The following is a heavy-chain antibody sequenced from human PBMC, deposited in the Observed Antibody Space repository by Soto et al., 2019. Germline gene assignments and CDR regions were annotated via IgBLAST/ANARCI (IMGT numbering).Heavy chain of an antibody. Sequence: GGSLRLSCAASGFTFSGSAMHWVRQASGKGLEWVGRIRSKANSYATAYAASVKGRFTISRDDSKNTAYLQMKSLRVEDTAVYYCAKVPRDGAWLLELDYFDDWGQGTQVTV. CDR3: AKVPRDGAWLLELDYFDD. J-gene: IGHJ4*02. V-gene: IGHV3-73*01. CDR1: GFTFSGSA. CDR2: IRSKANSYAT. D-gene: IGHD3-9*01.